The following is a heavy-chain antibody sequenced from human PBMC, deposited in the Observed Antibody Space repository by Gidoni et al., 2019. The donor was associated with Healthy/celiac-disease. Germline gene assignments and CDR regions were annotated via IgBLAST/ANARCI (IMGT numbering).Heavy chain of an antibody. CDR2: ISSSSSTI. D-gene: IGHD2-21*02. J-gene: IGHJ4*02. V-gene: IGHV3-48*02. Sequence: EVQLVESGGGLVQPGGSLRLPCGASGFTFSSYSMNWVRQAPGKGLEWVSYISSSSSTIYYADSVKGRFTISRDNAKNSLYLQMNSLRDEDTAVYYCARIAYCGGDCYTFDYWGQGTLVTVSS. CDR3: ARIAYCGGDCYTFDY. CDR1: GFTFSSYS.